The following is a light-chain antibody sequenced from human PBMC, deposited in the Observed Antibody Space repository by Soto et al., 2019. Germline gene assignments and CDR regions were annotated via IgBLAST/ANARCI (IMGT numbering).Light chain of an antibody. CDR1: KSNIGNNY. V-gene: IGLV1-51*01. CDR2: DNI. Sequence: QSVLTQPPSVSAAPGEKVTISCSGSKSNIGNNYVSWYQQLPGTGPKLVIYDNIYRPSGIPDRFSGSKSGTSATLGITGLQNGDDADYYCGTWDSSLSVVVFGTGTKV. CDR3: GTWDSSLSVVV. J-gene: IGLJ1*01.